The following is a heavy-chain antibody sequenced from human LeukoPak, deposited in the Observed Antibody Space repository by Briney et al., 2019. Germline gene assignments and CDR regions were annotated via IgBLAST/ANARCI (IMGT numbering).Heavy chain of an antibody. CDR3: ARPIAAAGFDYDY. V-gene: IGHV3-21*01. D-gene: IGHD6-13*01. Sequence: GGSLRLSCAASGFTFSSYGMNWVRQAPGKGLEWVSSISSSSSYIYYADSVKGRFTISRDNAKNSLYLQMNSLRAEDTAVYYCARPIAAAGFDYDYWGQGTLVTVSS. J-gene: IGHJ4*02. CDR1: GFTFSSYG. CDR2: ISSSSSYI.